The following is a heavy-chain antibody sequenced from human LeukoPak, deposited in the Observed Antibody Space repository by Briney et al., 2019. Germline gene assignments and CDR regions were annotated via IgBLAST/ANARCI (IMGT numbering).Heavy chain of an antibody. D-gene: IGHD5-18*01. Sequence: ASVKVSCKASGYTFTSYYMHWVRQAPGQGLEWMGIINPSGGSTSYAQKFQGRVTMTRDTSTSTVYMELSSLRSEDTAVYYCTRAWQIGYSYGSSYYGMDVWGQGTTVTVSS. CDR2: INPSGGST. CDR3: TRAWQIGYSYGSSYYGMDV. CDR1: GYTFTSYY. V-gene: IGHV1-46*03. J-gene: IGHJ6*02.